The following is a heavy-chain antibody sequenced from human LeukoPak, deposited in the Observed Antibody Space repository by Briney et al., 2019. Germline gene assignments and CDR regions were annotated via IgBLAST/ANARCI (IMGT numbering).Heavy chain of an antibody. J-gene: IGHJ4*02. CDR3: ATDSRGPRRYSSGWYGMAF. CDR2: INHSGST. V-gene: IGHV4-34*01. Sequence: SETLSLTCAGYGGSFSGYYWSWIRQPPGKGLEWIGEINHSGSTNYNPSLKSRVTISVDTSKNQFSLKLSSVTAADTAVYYCATDSRGPRRYSSGWYGMAFWGQGTLVTVSS. D-gene: IGHD6-19*01. CDR1: GGSFSGYY.